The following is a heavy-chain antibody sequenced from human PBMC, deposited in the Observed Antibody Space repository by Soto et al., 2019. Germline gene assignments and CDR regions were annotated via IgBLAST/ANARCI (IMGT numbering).Heavy chain of an antibody. V-gene: IGHV1-18*04. CDR2: ISAYNGNT. CDR1: GYTFTSYG. J-gene: IGHJ5*02. D-gene: IGHD6-25*01. Sequence: ASVKVSCKASGYTFTSYGISWVRQAPGQGLEWMGWISAYNGNTNYAQKLQGGVTMTRDTSTSTVYMELSSLRSEDTAVYYCASSARHPSNWFDPWGQGTLVTVSS. CDR3: ASSARHPSNWFDP.